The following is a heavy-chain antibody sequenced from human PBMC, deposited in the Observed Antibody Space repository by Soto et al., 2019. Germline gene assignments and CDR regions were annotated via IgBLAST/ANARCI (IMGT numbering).Heavy chain of an antibody. Sequence: GGSLRLSCAASGFTFDDYAMHWVRQAPGKGLEWVSGISWNSGSIGYADSVKGRFTISRDNAKNSLYLQMNSLRAEDTALYYCAKDGDYYGSGSYYPEYFQHWGQGTLVTVSS. CDR2: ISWNSGSI. V-gene: IGHV3-9*01. CDR3: AKDGDYYGSGSYYPEYFQH. D-gene: IGHD3-10*01. CDR1: GFTFDDYA. J-gene: IGHJ1*01.